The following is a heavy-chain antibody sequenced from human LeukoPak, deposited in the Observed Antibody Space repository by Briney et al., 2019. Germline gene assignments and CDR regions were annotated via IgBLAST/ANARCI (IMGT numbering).Heavy chain of an antibody. CDR2: ISSSGSII. V-gene: IGHV3-11*01. CDR3: ARVVVVVPAAIAYYYYGMDV. J-gene: IGHJ6*02. Sequence: GGSLRLSCAASGFTFSDYYMSWIRQAPGKGLEWVSYISSSGSIIYYAVSVKGQFTISRDNAKNSLYLQMNSLRAEDTAVYYCARVVVVVPAAIAYYYYGMDVWGQGTTVTVYS. CDR1: GFTFSDYY. D-gene: IGHD2-2*01.